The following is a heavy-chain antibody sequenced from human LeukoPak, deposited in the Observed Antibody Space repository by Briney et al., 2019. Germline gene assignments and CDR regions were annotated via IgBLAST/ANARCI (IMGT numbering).Heavy chain of an antibody. CDR3: ARDGPVWFGELPKPLFDN. CDR2: IYYSGST. V-gene: IGHV4-39*07. J-gene: IGHJ4*02. D-gene: IGHD3-10*01. CDR1: GGSISSSSYY. Sequence: SETLSLTCTVSGGSISSSSYYWGWIRQPPGKGLGWIGSIYYSGSTYYNPSLKSRVTISLDTSKNQFSLKLSSVTAADTAVYYCARDGPVWFGELPKPLFDNWGQGTLVTVSS.